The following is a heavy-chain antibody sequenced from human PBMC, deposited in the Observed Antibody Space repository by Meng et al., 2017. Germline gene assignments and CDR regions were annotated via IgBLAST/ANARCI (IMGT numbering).Heavy chain of an antibody. V-gene: IGHV1-2*06. D-gene: IGHD6-13*01. CDR1: GYTFTGYY. CDR3: ASGSIAAAGVDY. CDR2: INPNSGGT. Sequence: ASVKVSCKASGYTFTGYYMHWVRQAPGQGLEWMGRINPNSGGTNYAQKFQGRVTMTRDTSISTAYMELSRLRSDDTAVYYGASGSIAAAGVDYWGQGTLVTISS. J-gene: IGHJ4*02.